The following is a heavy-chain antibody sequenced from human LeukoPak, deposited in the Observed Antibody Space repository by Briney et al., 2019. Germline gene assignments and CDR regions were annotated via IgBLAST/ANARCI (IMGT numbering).Heavy chain of an antibody. Sequence: PGGSLRLSCAASGFTVSSNYMSWVRQAPGKGLEWVSVIYSGGSTYYADSVKGRFTISRDNSKNTLYLQMNSLRAEDTAVYYCARCDSGYPDAFDIWGQGTMVTVSS. CDR3: ARCDSGYPDAFDI. CDR2: IYSGGST. J-gene: IGHJ3*02. V-gene: IGHV3-66*01. D-gene: IGHD5-12*01. CDR1: GFTVSSNY.